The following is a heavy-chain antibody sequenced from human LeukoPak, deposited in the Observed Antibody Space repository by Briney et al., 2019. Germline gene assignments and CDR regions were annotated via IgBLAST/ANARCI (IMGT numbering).Heavy chain of an antibody. Sequence: SETLSFTCTVSGGSISSYYWSWIRQPAGKGLEWIGRIYTSGSTNYNPSLKSRVTMSVDTSKNQFSLKLSSVTAADTAVYYCAREYSSSFAYYFDYWGQGTLVTVSS. V-gene: IGHV4-4*07. D-gene: IGHD6-6*01. CDR1: GGSISSYY. CDR3: AREYSSSFAYYFDY. CDR2: IYTSGST. J-gene: IGHJ4*02.